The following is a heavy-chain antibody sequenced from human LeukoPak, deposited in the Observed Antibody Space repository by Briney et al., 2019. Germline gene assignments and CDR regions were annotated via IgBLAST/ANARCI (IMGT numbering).Heavy chain of an antibody. J-gene: IGHJ4*02. CDR3: ARLGYCSGGSCYSFDY. D-gene: IGHD2-15*01. CDR2: IYYSGST. Sequence: KTSETLSLTCTVSGGSISSSSYYWGWIRQPPGKGLEWIGSIYYSGSTYYNPSLKSRVTISVDTSKNQCSLKLSSVTAADTAVYYCARLGYCSGGSCYSFDYWGQGTLVTVSS. V-gene: IGHV4-39*01. CDR1: GGSISSSSYY.